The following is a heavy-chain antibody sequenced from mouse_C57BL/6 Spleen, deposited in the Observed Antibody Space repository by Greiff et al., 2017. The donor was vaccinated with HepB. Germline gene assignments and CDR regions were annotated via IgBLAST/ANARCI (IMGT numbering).Heavy chain of an antibody. D-gene: IGHD1-1*01. CDR2: ISDGGSYT. V-gene: IGHV5-4*01. Sequence: EVQWVESGGGLVKPGGSLKLSCAASGFTFSSYAMSWVRQTPEKRLEWVATISDGGSYTYYPDNVKGRFTISRDNAKNNLYLQMSHLKSEDTAMYYCARGGGYYGSSSLFDYWGQGTTLTVSS. J-gene: IGHJ2*01. CDR1: GFTFSSYA. CDR3: ARGGGYYGSSSLFDY.